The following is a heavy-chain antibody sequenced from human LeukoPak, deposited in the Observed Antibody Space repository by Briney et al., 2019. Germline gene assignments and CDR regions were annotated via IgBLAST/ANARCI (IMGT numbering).Heavy chain of an antibody. J-gene: IGHJ6*02. V-gene: IGHV4-34*01. CDR2: INHSGST. CDR1: GGSISSYY. CDR3: ARLNYDSWSGYFSYYYGMDV. Sequence: SETLSLTCTVSGGSISSYYWSWIRQPPGKGLEWIGEINHSGSTNYNPSLKSRVTISVDTSKNQFSLRLSSVTAADTAVYYCARLNYDSWSGYFSYYYGMDVWGQGTTVTVPS. D-gene: IGHD3-3*01.